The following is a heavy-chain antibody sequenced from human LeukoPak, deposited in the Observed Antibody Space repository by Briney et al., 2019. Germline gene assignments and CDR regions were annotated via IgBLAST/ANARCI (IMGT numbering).Heavy chain of an antibody. J-gene: IGHJ4*02. CDR2: ISSNGGST. CDR3: ARGSVPAAIRPPFDY. V-gene: IGHV3-64*01. CDR1: GFTFSSYA. D-gene: IGHD2-2*02. Sequence: GGSLRLSCAASGFTFSSYAMHWVRQAPGKGLEYVSAISSNGGSTYYANSVKGRFTISRDNSKNTLYLQMGSLKAEDMAVYYCARGSVPAAIRPPFDYWGQGTLVTVSS.